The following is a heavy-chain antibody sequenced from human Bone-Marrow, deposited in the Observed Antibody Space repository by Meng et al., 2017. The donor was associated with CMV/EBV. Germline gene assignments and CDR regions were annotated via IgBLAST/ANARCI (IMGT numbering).Heavy chain of an antibody. CDR1: GESFSDYS. Sequence: SETLSLTCAVYGESFSDYSWTWVRQPPGKGLEWIGEINESGNTNGNPSLKSRVTMSMDRSKNQFSLTLISVTAADTAMYYCARGPRVMGSSVIDVWGQGVLVTVSS. J-gene: IGHJ4*02. V-gene: IGHV4-34*01. CDR2: INESGNT. CDR3: ARGPRVMGSSVIDV. D-gene: IGHD6-6*01.